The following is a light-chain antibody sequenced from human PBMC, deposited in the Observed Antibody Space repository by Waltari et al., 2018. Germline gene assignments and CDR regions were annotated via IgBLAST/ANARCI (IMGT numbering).Light chain of an antibody. V-gene: IGKV3D-11*01. CDR3: QQRSNWQT. CDR2: DAS. CDR1: QGVSSY. Sequence: EIVLTQSPATLSLSPGERATLSCRASQGVSSYLAWYQQKPGQAPRLLIYDASNRATGIPARFSGSGPGTDFTLTISSLEPEDFAVYYCQQRSNWQTFGPGTKVDIK. J-gene: IGKJ3*01.